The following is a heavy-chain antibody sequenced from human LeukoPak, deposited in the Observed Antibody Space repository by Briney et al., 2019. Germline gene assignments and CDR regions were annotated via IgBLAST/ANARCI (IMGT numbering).Heavy chain of an antibody. V-gene: IGHV4-59*08. D-gene: IGHD2-2*01. CDR1: GGSISSYY. CDR3: ARLQSYCSSTSCYAGRYFDY. J-gene: IGHJ4*02. Sequence: SETLSLTCTVSGGSISSYYWSWIRQPPGKGLELIGYIYYSGSTNYNPSLKSRVTISVDTSKNQFSLKLSSVTAADTAVYYCARLQSYCSSTSCYAGRYFDYWGQGTLVTVSS. CDR2: IYYSGST.